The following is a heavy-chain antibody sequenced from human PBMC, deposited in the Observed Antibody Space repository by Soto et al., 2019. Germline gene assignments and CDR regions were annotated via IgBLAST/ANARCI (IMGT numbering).Heavy chain of an antibody. Sequence: SETLSLTCTVSGASTSSGGYYWSWIRQHPGKGLEWIGYIFYTGNAYYNPSLQSRISMSVDTSKNQFSLRLSSVTAADTAVYYCARDPPMDVWGQGTTVTVSS. CDR1: GASTSSGGYY. J-gene: IGHJ6*02. CDR2: IFYTGNA. CDR3: ARDPPMDV. V-gene: IGHV4-31*03.